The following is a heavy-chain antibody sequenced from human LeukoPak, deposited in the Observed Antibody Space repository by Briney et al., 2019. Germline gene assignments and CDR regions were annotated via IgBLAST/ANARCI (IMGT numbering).Heavy chain of an antibody. D-gene: IGHD2-15*01. Sequence: GGSLRLSCAASGFTFSSYAMSWVRQAPGKGLEWVSGISWNSGSIGYADSVKGRFTISRDNAKNSLYLQMNSLRAEDTAVYYCGVVYWGQGTPVTVSS. CDR2: ISWNSGSI. CDR1: GFTFSSYA. CDR3: GVVY. V-gene: IGHV3-9*01. J-gene: IGHJ4*02.